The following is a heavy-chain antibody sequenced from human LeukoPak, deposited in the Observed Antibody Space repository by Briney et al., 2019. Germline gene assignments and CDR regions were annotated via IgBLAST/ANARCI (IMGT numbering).Heavy chain of an antibody. CDR3: ARSFRGYPHRFDP. CDR1: GGSISSGGYY. CDR2: IYYSGST. J-gene: IGHJ5*02. D-gene: IGHD3-22*01. Sequence: SQTLSLTCTVSGGSISSGGYYWSWIRQPPGKGLEWIGYIYYSGSTYYNPSLKSRVTISVDTSKNQFSLKLSSVTAADTAVYYCARSFRGYPHRFDPWGQGTLVTVSS. V-gene: IGHV4-30-4*01.